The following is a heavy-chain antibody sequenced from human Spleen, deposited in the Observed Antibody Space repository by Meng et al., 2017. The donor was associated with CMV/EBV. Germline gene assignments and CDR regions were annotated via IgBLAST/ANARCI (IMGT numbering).Heavy chain of an antibody. V-gene: IGHV5-51*01. Sequence: GESLKISCQGSGYKFANNWIAWVRQMPGKGLEWVGMIYPGDSDTRYSPSFQGQVTISDDKSISTAYLQWSSLKASDTAMYYCARHRLSSKDASDIWGQGTMVTVSS. D-gene: IGHD4-11*01. CDR3: ARHRLSSKDASDI. CDR2: IYPGDSDT. J-gene: IGHJ3*02. CDR1: GYKFANNW.